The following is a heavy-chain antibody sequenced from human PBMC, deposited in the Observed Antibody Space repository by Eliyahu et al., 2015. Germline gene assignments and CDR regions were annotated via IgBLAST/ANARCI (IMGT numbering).Heavy chain of an antibody. D-gene: IGHD3-9*01. CDR3: ARDMTGYHDY. Sequence: EVQLVESGGGLVQPGGSLRLSCVGSGYTFSTYWMHWVRQAPGEGLVWLSRINPXGGSTNSADSVRGRFTISRDNAKNTLYLQMNSLRAEDTAVYYCARDMTGYHDYWGQGTLVTVSS. CDR2: INPXGGST. J-gene: IGHJ4*02. V-gene: IGHV3-74*01. CDR1: GYTFSTYW.